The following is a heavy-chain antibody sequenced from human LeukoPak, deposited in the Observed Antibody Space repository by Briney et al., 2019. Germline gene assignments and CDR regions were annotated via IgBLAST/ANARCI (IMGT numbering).Heavy chain of an antibody. Sequence: AGGSLRLSCAASGFTFSSYSMNWVRQAPGKGLEWASYISSSSSTIYYADSVKGRFTISRDNAKNSLYLQMNSLRAEDTAVYYCARDLGSYVDTAMDPDYWGQGTLVTVSS. CDR2: ISSSSSTI. CDR1: GFTFSSYS. V-gene: IGHV3-48*01. CDR3: ARDLGSYVDTAMDPDY. D-gene: IGHD5-18*01. J-gene: IGHJ4*02.